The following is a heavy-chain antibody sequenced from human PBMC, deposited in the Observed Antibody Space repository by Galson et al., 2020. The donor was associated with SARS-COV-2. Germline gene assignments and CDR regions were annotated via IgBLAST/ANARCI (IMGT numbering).Heavy chain of an antibody. D-gene: IGHD6-13*01. Sequence: ASVKVSCKVSGYTLTELSMQWVRQAPGKGLEWTGGFDPEDGETIYAQKFQGRVTMNEDTSTATAYMELSSLRSDDTAVYYCATDAGLDYWGQGSLVIVSS. J-gene: IGHJ4*02. V-gene: IGHV1-24*01. CDR3: ATDAGLDY. CDR1: GYTLTELS. CDR2: FDPEDGET.